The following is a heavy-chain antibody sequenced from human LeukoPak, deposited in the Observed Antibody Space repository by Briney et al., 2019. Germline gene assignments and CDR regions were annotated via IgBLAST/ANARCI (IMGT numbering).Heavy chain of an antibody. J-gene: IGHJ4*02. V-gene: IGHV4-34*01. Sequence: SETPSLTCAVYGGSFSGYYWSWIRQPPGKGLEWIGEINHSGSTNYNPSLKSRVTISVDTSKNQFSLKLSSVTAADTAVYYCARAPGPGSYLLGGPKYYFDYWGQGTLVTVSS. CDR2: INHSGST. CDR1: GGSFSGYY. D-gene: IGHD1-26*01. CDR3: ARAPGPGSYLLGGPKYYFDY.